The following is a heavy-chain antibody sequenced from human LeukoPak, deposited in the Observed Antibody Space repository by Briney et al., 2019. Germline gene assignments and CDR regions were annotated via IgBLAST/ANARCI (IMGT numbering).Heavy chain of an antibody. CDR3: ARAPGRTSAFYY. CDR2: IYYSGDT. J-gene: IGHJ4*02. D-gene: IGHD3-10*01. V-gene: IGHV4-31*03. CDR1: GGSVSSGSYY. Sequence: SETLSLTCTVSGGSVSSGSYYWSWFRQHPGKGLEWIGYIYYSGDTFYNPSLKSRVTISVDTSRNQFSLKLSSVTAADTAVYYCARAPGRTSAFYYWGQGTLVTVSS.